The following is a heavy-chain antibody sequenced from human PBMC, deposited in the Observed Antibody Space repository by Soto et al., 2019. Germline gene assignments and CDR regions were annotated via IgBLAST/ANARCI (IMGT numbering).Heavy chain of an antibody. CDR2: IYPGDSDT. CDR1: GYSFTSYW. CDR3: SIQVVLVPAAREYYYYGMDV. Sequence: GESLKISCKGSGYSFTSYWIGWVRQMPGKGLEWMGIIYPGDSDTRYSPSFQGQVTISADKSISTAYLQWSSLKASDTAMYYCSIQVVLVPAAREYYYYGMDVWGQGTTVTVSS. J-gene: IGHJ6*02. V-gene: IGHV5-51*01. D-gene: IGHD2-2*01.